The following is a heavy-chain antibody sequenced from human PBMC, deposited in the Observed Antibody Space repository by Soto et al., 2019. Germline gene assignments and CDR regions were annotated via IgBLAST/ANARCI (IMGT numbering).Heavy chain of an antibody. D-gene: IGHD2-15*01. J-gene: IGHJ4*02. CDR1: GGSISSSNW. CDR2: IYHSGST. Sequence: SETLSLTCAVSGGSISSSNWWSWVRQPPGKGLEWIGEIYHSGSTNYNPSLKSRVTISVDKSKNQFPLKLSSVTAADTAVYYCARGTGCSGGSCYSLYYFDYWGQGTLVTSPQ. V-gene: IGHV4-4*02. CDR3: ARGTGCSGGSCYSLYYFDY.